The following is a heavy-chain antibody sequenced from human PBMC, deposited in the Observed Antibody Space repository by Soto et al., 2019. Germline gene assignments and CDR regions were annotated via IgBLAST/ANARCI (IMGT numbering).Heavy chain of an antibody. CDR3: ARDLITRGYYYYGMDV. J-gene: IGHJ6*02. CDR1: GFTFSSYD. D-gene: IGHD1-20*01. Sequence: GGSLRLSCAASGFTFSSYDMHWVRQATGKGLEWVSAIGTAGDTYYPGSVKGRFTISRENAKNSLYLQMNSLRAEDTAVYYCARDLITRGYYYYGMDVWGQGTTVTVSS. CDR2: IGTAGDT. V-gene: IGHV3-13*01.